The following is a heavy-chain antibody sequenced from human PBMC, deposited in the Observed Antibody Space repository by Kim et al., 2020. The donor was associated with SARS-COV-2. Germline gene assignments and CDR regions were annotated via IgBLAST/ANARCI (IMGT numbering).Heavy chain of an antibody. J-gene: IGHJ6*02. D-gene: IGHD3-3*01. CDR2: ISYDGSNK. CDR1: GFTFSSYA. CDR3: ARDGSGFWSGYYQSGPRMDV. Sequence: GGSLRLSCAASGFTFSSYAMHWVRQAPGKGLEWVAVISYDGSNKYYADSVKGRFTISRDNSKNTLYLQMNSLRAEDTAVYYCARDGSGFWSGYYQSGPRMDVWGQGTTVTVSS. V-gene: IGHV3-30-3*01.